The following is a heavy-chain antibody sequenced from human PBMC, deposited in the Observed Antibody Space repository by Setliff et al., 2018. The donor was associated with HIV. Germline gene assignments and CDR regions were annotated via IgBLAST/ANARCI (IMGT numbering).Heavy chain of an antibody. J-gene: IGHJ4*02. V-gene: IGHV3-23*01. CDR2: ISSRGTDT. CDR3: FLRSTITS. CDR1: GGSISSHY. D-gene: IGHD5-12*01. Sequence: ETLSLTCTVSGGSISSHYWSWIRQPPGKGLEWVSSISSRGTDTYYADSVKGQFTISRDNSKNTLYLQMNSLRVEDTAIYYCFLRSTITSWGRGALVTVSS.